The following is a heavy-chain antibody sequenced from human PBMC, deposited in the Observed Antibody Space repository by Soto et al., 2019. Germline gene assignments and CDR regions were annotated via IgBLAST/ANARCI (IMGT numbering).Heavy chain of an antibody. CDR3: AHGSSIVGAPAFDY. V-gene: IGHV2-5*02. Sequence: SGPTLVNPTQTLTLTCTFSGFSLSTSGVGVGWVRQPPGKALEWLTLFYWDDDRRYNPSLKSRLTFTKDTSKNQVVLRMTNMDPVDTAIYYCAHGSSIVGAPAFDYWGQGILVTVSS. CDR1: GFSLSTSGVG. CDR2: FYWDDDR. J-gene: IGHJ4*02. D-gene: IGHD1-26*01.